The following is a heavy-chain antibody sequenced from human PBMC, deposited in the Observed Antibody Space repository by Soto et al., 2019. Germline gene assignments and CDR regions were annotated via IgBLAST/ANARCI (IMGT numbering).Heavy chain of an antibody. CDR2: INSDGSST. CDR3: ARDLAHGSGSYFPPNWFDP. Sequence: PGGSLRLSCAAFGFTFSSYWMHWVRQAPGKGLVWVSRINSDGSSTSYADSVKGRFTISRDNAKNTLYRQMNSLRAEDTAVYYCARDLAHGSGSYFPPNWFDPWGQGTLVTVSS. J-gene: IGHJ5*02. D-gene: IGHD3-10*01. CDR1: GFTFSSYW. V-gene: IGHV3-74*01.